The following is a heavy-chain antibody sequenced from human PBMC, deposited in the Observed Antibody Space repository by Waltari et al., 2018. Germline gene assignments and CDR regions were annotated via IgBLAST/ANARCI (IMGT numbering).Heavy chain of an antibody. D-gene: IGHD2-15*01. V-gene: IGHV4-38-2*01. Sequence: QVQLQESGPGLVKPSETLSLTCAVSGYSISSGYYWGWIRQPPGKGLEWIGSIYHSGSTYYNPSLKSRVTISVDTSKNQFSLKLSSVTAADTAVYYCARGYSSGGSCYQDAFDIWGQGTMVTVSS. CDR3: ARGYSSGGSCYQDAFDI. CDR1: GYSISSGYY. CDR2: IYHSGST. J-gene: IGHJ3*02.